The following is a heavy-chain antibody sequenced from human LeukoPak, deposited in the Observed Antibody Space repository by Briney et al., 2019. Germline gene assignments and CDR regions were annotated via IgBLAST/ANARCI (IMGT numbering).Heavy chain of an antibody. D-gene: IGHD3-22*01. J-gene: IGHJ4*02. CDR1: GGSISSGDYY. CDR2: IYYSGST. V-gene: IGHV4-30-4*08. CDR3: ARRRRTYYYDSSGYGYFDY. Sequence: SQTLSLTCTVSGGSISSGDYYWSWIRQPPGKGLEWIGYIYYSGSTYYNPSLKSRVTISVDTSKNQFSLKLSSVTAADTAVYYCARRRRTYYYDSSGYGYFDYWGQGTLVTVSS.